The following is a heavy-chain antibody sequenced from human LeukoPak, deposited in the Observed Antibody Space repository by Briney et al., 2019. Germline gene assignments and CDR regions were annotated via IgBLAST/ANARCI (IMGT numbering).Heavy chain of an antibody. CDR1: GFTFSSYA. Sequence: RPGGSLRLSCAASGFTFSSYAMSWVRQAPGKGLEWVSTISGSGGSTYYADSVKGRFTISRDNSKNTLYLQMNSLRAEDTAVYYCAKFTRPGIAAAADYWGQGTLVTVSS. V-gene: IGHV3-23*01. CDR2: ISGSGGST. D-gene: IGHD6-13*01. J-gene: IGHJ4*02. CDR3: AKFTRPGIAAAADY.